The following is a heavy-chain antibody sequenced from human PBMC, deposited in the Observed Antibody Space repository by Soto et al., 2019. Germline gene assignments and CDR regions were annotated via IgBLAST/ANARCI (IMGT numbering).Heavy chain of an antibody. D-gene: IGHD2-15*01. CDR2: FDPEDGET. V-gene: IGHV1-24*01. J-gene: IGHJ5*02. CDR3: ATGNYCSGGSCYSRNWFDP. CDR1: GYTLTELS. Sequence: GASVKVSCKVSGYTLTELSMHWVRQAPGKGLEWMGGFDPEDGETIYAQKFQGRVTVTEDTSTDTAYMELSSLRSEDTAVYYCATGNYCSGGSCYSRNWFDPWGQGTLVTVSS.